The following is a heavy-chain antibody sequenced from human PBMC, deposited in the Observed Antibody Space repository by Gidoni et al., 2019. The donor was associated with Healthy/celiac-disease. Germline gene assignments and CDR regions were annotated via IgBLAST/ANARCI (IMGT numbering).Heavy chain of an antibody. Sequence: QLQLQASGPGLVKPSETLSLTCTVSGGSISISSYYWGCILQPPGKGLEWIGSIYYSGSTYYNPSLKSRVTISVDTSKNQLSLKRSSVTAADTAVYYCAMGYLSYFNYWGQGTLVTVSS. J-gene: IGHJ4*02. CDR2: IYYSGST. D-gene: IGHD1-1*01. CDR3: AMGYLSYFNY. V-gene: IGHV4-39*01. CDR1: GGSISISSYY.